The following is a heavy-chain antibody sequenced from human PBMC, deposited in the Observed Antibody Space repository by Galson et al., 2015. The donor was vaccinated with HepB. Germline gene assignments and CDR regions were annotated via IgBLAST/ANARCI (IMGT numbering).Heavy chain of an antibody. CDR2: ISSSSSYT. D-gene: IGHD3-3*01. CDR3: ARLGRRFLEWLPHIPRTHRNNWFDP. Sequence: SLRLSCAASGFTFSDYYMSWIRQAPGKGLEWVSYISSSSSYTNYADSVKGRFTISRDNAKNSLYLQMNSLRAEDTAVYYCARLGRRFLEWLPHIPRTHRNNWFDPWGQGTLVTVSS. CDR1: GFTFSDYY. V-gene: IGHV3-11*06. J-gene: IGHJ5*02.